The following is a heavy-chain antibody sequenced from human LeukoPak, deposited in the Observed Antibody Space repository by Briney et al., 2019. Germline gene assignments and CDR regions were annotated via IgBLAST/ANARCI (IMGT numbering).Heavy chain of an antibody. D-gene: IGHD3-22*01. V-gene: IGHV3-23*01. CDR1: NFAFSTYA. J-gene: IGHJ4*02. CDR2: ISGSGGST. CDR3: AKDRYYYDSSGLDY. Sequence: GGSLRLSCAASNFAFSTYAMTWVRQAPGKGLEWVSAISGSGGSTYYADSVKGRFTISRDNSKNTLFLQMNSLRAEDTAVYYCAKDRYYYDSSGLDYWGQGTLVTVSS.